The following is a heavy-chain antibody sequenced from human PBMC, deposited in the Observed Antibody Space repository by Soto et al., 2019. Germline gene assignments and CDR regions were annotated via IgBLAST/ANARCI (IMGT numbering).Heavy chain of an antibody. Sequence: PGGSLRLSCAASGFTFSSYGMHWVRQAPGKGLEWVAVISYDGSNKYYADSVKGRFTISRDNSKNTLYLQMNSLRAEDTAVYYCAKDFSVAGLGYYFDYWGQGT. J-gene: IGHJ4*02. V-gene: IGHV3-30*18. CDR2: ISYDGSNK. CDR1: GFTFSSYG. D-gene: IGHD6-19*01. CDR3: AKDFSVAGLGYYFDY.